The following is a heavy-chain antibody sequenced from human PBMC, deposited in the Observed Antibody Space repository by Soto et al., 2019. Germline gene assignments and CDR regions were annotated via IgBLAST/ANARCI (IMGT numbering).Heavy chain of an antibody. CDR1: GFTFSSYD. D-gene: IGHD3-22*01. CDR3: ARAIGPTLFDY. Sequence: GGSLRLSCSASGFTFSSYDMHWVRQGPGKGLEWVSAIGTAGDTNYAGSVKGRFTISRENAKNSLYLQMNSLRAGDTAIYFCARAIGPTLFDYWGQGALVTVSS. J-gene: IGHJ4*02. V-gene: IGHV3-13*04. CDR2: IGTAGDT.